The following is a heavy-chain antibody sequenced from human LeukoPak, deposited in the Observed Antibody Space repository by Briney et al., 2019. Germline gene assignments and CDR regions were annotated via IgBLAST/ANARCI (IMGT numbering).Heavy chain of an antibody. CDR2: IYYSGST. J-gene: IGHJ4*02. D-gene: IGHD6-19*01. CDR1: GGSISSSRDY. Sequence: SETLSLTCTVSGGSISSSRDYWGWIRQPPGKGLEWIGSIYYSGSTNYNPSLKSRVTISVDTSKNQFSLKLSSVTAADTAVYYCARHVEIAVDGPIDYWGQGTLVTVSS. CDR3: ARHVEIAVDGPIDY. V-gene: IGHV4-39*01.